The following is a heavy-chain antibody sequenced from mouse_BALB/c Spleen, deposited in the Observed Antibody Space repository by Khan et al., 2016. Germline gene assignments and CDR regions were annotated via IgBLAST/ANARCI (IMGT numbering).Heavy chain of an antibody. V-gene: IGHV1S34*01. D-gene: IGHD1-1*01. J-gene: IGHJ3*01. CDR1: GYSFTGYY. CDR3: ARPYGSSYVWFAY. Sequence: LVKTGASVKISCKASGYSFTGYYMHWVKQSHGKSLEWLGYITSYNGATSYNQKFKGKATFTVDTSSRTAYMQFNSLTSADSAVYYLARPYGSSYVWFAYCVQGTLVTVSA. CDR2: ITSYNGAT.